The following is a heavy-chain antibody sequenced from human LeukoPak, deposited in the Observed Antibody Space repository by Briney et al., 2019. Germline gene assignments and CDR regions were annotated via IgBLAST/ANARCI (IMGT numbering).Heavy chain of an antibody. CDR1: GFTLSSYA. CDR3: AKLLYYYDSSQPY. CDR2: TSSSDAGT. D-gene: IGHD3-22*01. J-gene: IGHJ4*02. V-gene: IGHV3-23*01. Sequence: GGSLRLSCAASGFTLSSYAMSWVRQAPGKGLEWVSATSSSDAGTYYAESVRGRFTISRDNSKNTLYLQMKSLRAEDTAVYYCAKLLYYYDSSQPYWGQGTLVTVSS.